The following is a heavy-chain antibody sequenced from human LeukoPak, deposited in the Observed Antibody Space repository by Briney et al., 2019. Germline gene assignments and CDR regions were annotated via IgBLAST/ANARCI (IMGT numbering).Heavy chain of an antibody. Sequence: ASVKVSCKASGYTFTGYYIHWVRQAPGQGLEWMGWINPNNGGTKYAQKFQGRVTMTRDTSISTAYVELTRLTSDDTAVYYCARDPIWRYGFRQAFDIWGQGTMVTVSS. V-gene: IGHV1-2*02. J-gene: IGHJ3*02. D-gene: IGHD1-1*01. CDR1: GYTFTGYY. CDR3: ARDPIWRYGFRQAFDI. CDR2: INPNNGGT.